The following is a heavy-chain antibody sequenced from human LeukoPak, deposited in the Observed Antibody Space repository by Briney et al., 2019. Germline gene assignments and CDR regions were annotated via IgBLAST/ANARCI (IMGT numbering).Heavy chain of an antibody. V-gene: IGHV4-39*01. CDR2: IYYSGST. D-gene: IGHD6-13*01. J-gene: IGHJ5*02. CDR1: GGSISSSSYY. CDR3: ARLGGGGIAALMDNWFDP. Sequence: PSETLSLTCTVSGGSISSSSYYWGWIRQPPGKGLEWIGSIYYSGSTYYNPSLKSRVTISVDTSKNQLSLKLSSVTAADTAVYYCARLGGGGIAALMDNWFDPWGQGTRVTVSS.